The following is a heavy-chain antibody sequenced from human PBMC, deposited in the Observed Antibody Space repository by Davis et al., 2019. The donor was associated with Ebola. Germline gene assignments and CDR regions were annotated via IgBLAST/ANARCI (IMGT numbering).Heavy chain of an antibody. CDR1: GFTFSGSA. J-gene: IGHJ4*02. CDR2: IRSKANSYAT. D-gene: IGHD5-12*01. CDR3: TYSGYGGIDY. V-gene: IGHV3-73*01. Sequence: GESLKISCAASGFTFSGSAMHWVRQASGKGLEWVGRIRSKANSYATAYAASVKGRFTISRDDSKNMAYLQMNSLKTEDTAVYYCTYSGYGGIDYWGQGTLVTVSS.